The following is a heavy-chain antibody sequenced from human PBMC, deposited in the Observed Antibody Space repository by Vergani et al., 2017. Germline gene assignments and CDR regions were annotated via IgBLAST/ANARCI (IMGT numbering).Heavy chain of an antibody. CDR3: VKDAGSYENFFDA. CDR1: GFPFSTYA. V-gene: IGHV3-23*01. D-gene: IGHD1-26*01. CDR2: LTGGGGST. Sequence: EVQSLESGGSLKQPGGSVRLSCAASGFPFSTYAMHWVRQAPGKGLEWVSALTGGGGSTYYADSFKGRFIISRDNSRDTLYLQMNSLRTEDKATYYCVKDAGSYENFFDAWGQGTLVTVAS. J-gene: IGHJ4*02.